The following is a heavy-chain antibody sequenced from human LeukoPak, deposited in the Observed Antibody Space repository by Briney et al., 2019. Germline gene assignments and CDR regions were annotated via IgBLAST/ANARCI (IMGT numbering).Heavy chain of an antibody. Sequence: GGSLRLSCATSGFSFSDHYMTWIRQAPGKGLGWISYISGSSTSTNYADSVKGRFTISRDNAKNSLYLQMNSLRAEDTAVYYCTREPRLPDYWGQGTLVTVSS. CDR3: TREPRLPDY. CDR1: GFSFSDHY. CDR2: ISGSSTST. J-gene: IGHJ4*02. D-gene: IGHD6-25*01. V-gene: IGHV3-11*05.